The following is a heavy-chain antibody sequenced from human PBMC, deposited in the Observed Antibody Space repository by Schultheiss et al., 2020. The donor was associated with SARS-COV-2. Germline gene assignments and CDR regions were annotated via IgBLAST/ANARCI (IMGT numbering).Heavy chain of an antibody. CDR2: ISYEGSNT. CDR3: ARHIPYDYGGNSFDY. CDR1: GFTFSSYA. D-gene: IGHD4-23*01. Sequence: GGSLRLSCAASGFTFSSYAMHWVRQAPGKGLEWVAVISYEGSNTYYADSVKGRFTISRDNSKNTLYLQMNSLRAEDTAVYYCARHIPYDYGGNSFDYWGQGTLVTVSS. V-gene: IGHV3-30*04. J-gene: IGHJ4*02.